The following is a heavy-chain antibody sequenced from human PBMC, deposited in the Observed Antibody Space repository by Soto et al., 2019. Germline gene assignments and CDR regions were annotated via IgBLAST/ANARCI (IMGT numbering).Heavy chain of an antibody. CDR1: GYTFTNND. D-gene: IGHD5-18*01. J-gene: IGHJ5*02. CDR2: MNPGSGDT. Sequence: ASVKVSCKASGYTFTNNDVAWVRQATGQGLEWMGWMNPGSGDTGYAQKFQGRVTMTRNISIATAYMELSSLRSEDTAIYYCARMASFGSLNWFDPWAQGTLVTVYS. CDR3: ARMASFGSLNWFDP. V-gene: IGHV1-8*01.